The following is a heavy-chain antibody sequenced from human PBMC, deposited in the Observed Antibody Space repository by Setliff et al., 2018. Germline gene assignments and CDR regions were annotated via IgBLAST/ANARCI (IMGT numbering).Heavy chain of an antibody. CDR3: ARAPSSTVINWFDP. D-gene: IGHD3-22*01. CDR1: GGTFNSYG. Sequence: GASVKVSCKTSGGTFNSYGIDWVRQAPGQGLEWMGWINTGNANTKYSQKFQGRVTITRDASASTAYMELSSLRSEDTAVYYCARAPSSTVINWFDPWGQGTLVTVSS. J-gene: IGHJ5*02. V-gene: IGHV1-3*04. CDR2: INTGNANT.